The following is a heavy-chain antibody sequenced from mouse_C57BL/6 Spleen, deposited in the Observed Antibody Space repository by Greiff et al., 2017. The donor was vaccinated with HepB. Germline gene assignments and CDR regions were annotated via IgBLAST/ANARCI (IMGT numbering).Heavy chain of an antibody. V-gene: IGHV1-47*01. D-gene: IGHD1-1*01. CDR3: ARGHYYGSSYDYAMDY. CDR2: FHPYNDDT. CDR1: GYTFTTYP. Sequence: QVQLQQSGAELVKPGASVKMSCKASGYTFTTYPIEWMKQNHGKSLEWIGNFHPYNDDTKYNEKFKGKATLTVEKSSSTVYLELSRLTSDDSAVYYCARGHYYGSSYDYAMDYWGQGTSVTDSS. J-gene: IGHJ4*01.